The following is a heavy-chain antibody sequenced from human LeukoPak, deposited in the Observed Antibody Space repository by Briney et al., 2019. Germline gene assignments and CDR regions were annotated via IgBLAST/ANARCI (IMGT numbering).Heavy chain of an antibody. CDR3: AREATYFFASGSFQGYYFDH. Sequence: GGSLRLSCAAFGFTIGNYAIHWARQPPAPGLEGVEFISNDGSHDSYADSVKGRFTASRDNSKNTLSLQMTSLRAEDTAVYYCAREATYFFASGSFQGYYFDHWGQGTPVTVFS. V-gene: IGHV3-30-3*01. CDR1: GFTIGNYA. CDR2: ISNDGSHD. D-gene: IGHD3-10*01. J-gene: IGHJ4*02.